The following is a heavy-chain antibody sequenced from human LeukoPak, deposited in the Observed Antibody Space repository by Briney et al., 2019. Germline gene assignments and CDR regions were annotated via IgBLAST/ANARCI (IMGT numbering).Heavy chain of an antibody. CDR2: ISYDGSNK. CDR3: ARERCSSTSCADNWFDP. D-gene: IGHD2-2*01. V-gene: IGHV3-30*04. Sequence: PGRSLRLSCAASGFTFSSYAMHWVHQAPGKGLEWVAVISYDGSNKYYADSVKGRFTISRDNSKNTLYLQMNSLRAEDTAVYYCARERCSSTSCADNWFDPWGQGTLVTVSS. J-gene: IGHJ5*02. CDR1: GFTFSSYA.